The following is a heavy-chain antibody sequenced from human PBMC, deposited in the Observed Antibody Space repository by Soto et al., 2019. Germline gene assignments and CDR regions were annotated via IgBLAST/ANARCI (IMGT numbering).Heavy chain of an antibody. CDR1: GFTFSSYW. Sequence: EVQLVESGGGLVQPGGSLRLSCAASGFTFSSYWMSWVRQAPGKGLEWVANIKQDGSEKYYVDSVKGRFTISRANAKNSLYMQMNSQRAEDTAVYSCALSRRDDIWGSYRYSAFDIWGQGTMVTVSS. CDR3: ALSRRDDIWGSYRYSAFDI. J-gene: IGHJ3*02. V-gene: IGHV3-7*01. D-gene: IGHD3-16*02. CDR2: IKQDGSEK.